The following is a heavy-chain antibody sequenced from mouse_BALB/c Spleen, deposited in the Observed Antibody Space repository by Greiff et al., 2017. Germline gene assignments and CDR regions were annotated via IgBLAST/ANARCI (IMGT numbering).Heavy chain of an antibody. D-gene: IGHD2-10*01. J-gene: IGHJ2*01. Sequence: VQLQQSGAELVRPGASVTLSCKASGYTFTDYEMHWVKQTPVHGLEWIGAIDPETGGTAYNQKFKGKATLTADKSSSTAYMELRSLTSEDSAVYYCTREGAYYGNYGDYWGQGTTLTVSS. V-gene: IGHV1-15*01. CDR3: TREGAYYGNYGDY. CDR1: GYTFTDYE. CDR2: IDPETGGT.